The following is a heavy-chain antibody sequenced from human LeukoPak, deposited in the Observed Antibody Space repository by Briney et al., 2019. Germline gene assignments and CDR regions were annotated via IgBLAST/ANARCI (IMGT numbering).Heavy chain of an antibody. CDR2: VYYSGST. Sequence: PSETLSLTCTVSGGSISSYYWSWIRQPPGKGLEWIGCVYYSGSTSYNPSLKSRVTISVDTSKNQFSLKLSSVTAADTAVYYCARAPDYLYYYGMDVWGQGTTVTVSS. CDR3: ARAPDYLYYYGMDV. J-gene: IGHJ6*02. CDR1: GGSISSYY. D-gene: IGHD4-11*01. V-gene: IGHV4-59*08.